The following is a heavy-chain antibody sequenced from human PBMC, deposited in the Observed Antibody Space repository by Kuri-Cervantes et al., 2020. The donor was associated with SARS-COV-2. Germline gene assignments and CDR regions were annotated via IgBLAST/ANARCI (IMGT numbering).Heavy chain of an antibody. V-gene: IGHV4-38-2*02. D-gene: IGHD6-13*01. CDR2: IYHSGST. Sequence: GSLRLSCTVSGYSISSGYYWGWIRQPPGKGLEWIGSIYHSGSTYYNPSLKSRVTMSVDTSKNQFSLKLSSVTAADTAVYYCARVGRAGPFDYWGQGTLVTVSS. CDR3: ARVGRAGPFDY. J-gene: IGHJ4*02. CDR1: GYSISSGYY.